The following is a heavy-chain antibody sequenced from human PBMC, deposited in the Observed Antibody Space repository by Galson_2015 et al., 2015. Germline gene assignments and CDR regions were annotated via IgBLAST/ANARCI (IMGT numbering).Heavy chain of an antibody. J-gene: IGHJ4*02. CDR1: GFTFSSYG. CDR2: IWYDGSNK. D-gene: IGHD3-3*01. Sequence: SLRLSCAASGFTFSSYGMHWVRQAPGKGLEWVAVIWYDGSNKYYADSVKGRFTISRDNSKNTLYLQMNSLRAEDTAVYYCARDGYYDFWSGLNYWGQGTLVTVSS. V-gene: IGHV3-33*01. CDR3: ARDGYYDFWSGLNY.